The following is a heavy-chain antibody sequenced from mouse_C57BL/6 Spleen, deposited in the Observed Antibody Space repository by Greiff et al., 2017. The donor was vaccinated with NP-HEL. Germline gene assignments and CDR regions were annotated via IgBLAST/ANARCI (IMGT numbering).Heavy chain of an antibody. CDR3: ARGDGYDGFPFAY. Sequence: QVQLQQSGAELMKPGASVKLSCKATGYTFTGYWIEWVKQRPGHGLEWIGEILPGSGSTNYNEKFKGKATFTADTSSNTAYMQLSSLTTEDSAIYYCARGDGYDGFPFAYWGQGTLVTVSA. CDR2: ILPGSGST. J-gene: IGHJ3*01. D-gene: IGHD2-2*01. CDR1: GYTFTGYW. V-gene: IGHV1-9*01.